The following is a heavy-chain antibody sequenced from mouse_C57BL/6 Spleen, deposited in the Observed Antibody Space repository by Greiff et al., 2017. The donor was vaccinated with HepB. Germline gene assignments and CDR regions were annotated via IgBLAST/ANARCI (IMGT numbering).Heavy chain of an antibody. Sequence: QVQLKQSGAELARPGASVKMSCKASGYTFTSYTMHWVKQRPGQGLGWIGYIDPSSGYTKYNQKFKDKATLTADKSSSTAYMQLSSLTSEDSAVYYCGREYHDWDYWGQGTTLTVSS. CDR2: IDPSSGYT. D-gene: IGHD2-4*01. V-gene: IGHV1-4*01. CDR3: GREYHDWDY. CDR1: GYTFTSYT. J-gene: IGHJ2*01.